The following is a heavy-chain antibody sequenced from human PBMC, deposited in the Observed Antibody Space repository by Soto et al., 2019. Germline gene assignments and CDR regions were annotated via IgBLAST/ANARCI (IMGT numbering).Heavy chain of an antibody. J-gene: IGHJ5*02. V-gene: IGHV3-9*01. CDR2: INWNSGAI. D-gene: IGHD3-10*02. CDR1: GFTFDGYA. Sequence: PGGSLRLSCAASGFTFDGYAMHWVRQAPGKGLEWVSGINWNSGAIGYADSVKGRFTISRDNSKNTLYLKMNSLRAEDTAVYYCAKDQLYIRGVIHNWFDPSGQGPLVTVSS. CDR3: AKDQLYIRGVIHNWFDP.